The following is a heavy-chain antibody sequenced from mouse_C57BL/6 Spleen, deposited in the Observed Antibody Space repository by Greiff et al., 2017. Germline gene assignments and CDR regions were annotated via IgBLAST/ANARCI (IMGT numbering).Heavy chain of an antibody. CDR3: AIGLYYDYDGDY. CDR2: IDPANGNT. D-gene: IGHD2-4*01. Sequence: EVQLQQSVAELVRPGASVKLSCTASGFNIKNTYMHWVKQRPEQGLEWIGRIDPANGNTKYAPNFQGKATITADTSSNTAYLQLSSLTSEDTAIYYWAIGLYYDYDGDYWGQGTTLTVSS. J-gene: IGHJ2*01. V-gene: IGHV14-3*01. CDR1: GFNIKNTY.